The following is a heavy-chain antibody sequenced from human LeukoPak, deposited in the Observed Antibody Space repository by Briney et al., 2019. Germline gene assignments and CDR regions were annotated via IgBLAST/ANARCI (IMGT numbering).Heavy chain of an antibody. Sequence: PGGSLRLSCAASGFTFSDHSMYWVRQAPGKGLEWVGRTRKKSNSYITEYAASVQGRFTISRDDKKNSLYLQMNSLKTEDTAVYYCARANRGYNSAYYGMEVWGQGTTVTVSS. CDR3: ARANRGYNSAYYGMEV. D-gene: IGHD5-24*01. V-gene: IGHV3-72*01. J-gene: IGHJ6*02. CDR2: TRKKSNSYIT. CDR1: GFTFSDHS.